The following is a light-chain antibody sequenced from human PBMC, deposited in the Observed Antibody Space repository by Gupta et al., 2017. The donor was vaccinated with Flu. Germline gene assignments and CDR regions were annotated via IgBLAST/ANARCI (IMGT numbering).Light chain of an antibody. CDR1: QSVSSSY. Sequence: EIVLTQSPGTLSLSPGERATLSCRASQSVSSSYLAWYQQKPGQAPRLLIYGASSRATGIPDRFSGSRSVTDFTLTISRLDPEDIAVNYFQHEGSSAITFGHGTKVDIK. J-gene: IGKJ3*01. CDR3: QHEGSSAIT. CDR2: GAS. V-gene: IGKV3-20*01.